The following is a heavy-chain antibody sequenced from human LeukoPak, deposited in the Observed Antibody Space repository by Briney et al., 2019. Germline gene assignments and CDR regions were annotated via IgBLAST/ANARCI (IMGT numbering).Heavy chain of an antibody. V-gene: IGHV3-7*03. CDR1: GFTLSNHW. J-gene: IGHJ6*02. CDR3: ARNNGMDV. Sequence: GGSLRLSCAASGFTLSNHWMTWVRQVPGRGPERVANVNRDGSETYYLDSVKGRFTISKDNAKNSLYLQMKSLRAEDTALYHCARNNGMDVWGQGTTVIVS. CDR2: VNRDGSET.